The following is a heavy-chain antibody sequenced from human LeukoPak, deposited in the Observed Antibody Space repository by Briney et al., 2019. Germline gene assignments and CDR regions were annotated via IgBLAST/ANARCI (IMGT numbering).Heavy chain of an antibody. V-gene: IGHV3-30*02. D-gene: IGHD1-26*01. CDR1: GFTFSSYG. Sequence: GGSLRLSCAASGFTFSSYGMHWVRQAPGKGLEWVAFIRYDGRNKYYADSVKGRFTISRDNSKNTLYLQMNSLRAEDTAVYYCAKDRSGSYSQGLDYWGQGTLVTVSS. CDR3: AKDRSGSYSQGLDY. CDR2: IRYDGRNK. J-gene: IGHJ4*02.